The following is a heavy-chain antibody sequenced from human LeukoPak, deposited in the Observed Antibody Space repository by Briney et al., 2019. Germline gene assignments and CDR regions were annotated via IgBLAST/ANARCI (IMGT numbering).Heavy chain of an antibody. D-gene: IGHD6-6*01. CDR3: ARVRGDSSSPGYYFDY. CDR1: GFTFSDYY. Sequence: GGSLRLSCAASGFTFSDYYMSWIRQAPGKGLEWVSYISSSGSTIYYADSVKGRFTISRDNAKNSLYLQMNSLRAEDTAVYYCARVRGDSSSPGYYFDYWGQGTLVTVSS. V-gene: IGHV3-11*04. CDR2: ISSSGSTI. J-gene: IGHJ4*02.